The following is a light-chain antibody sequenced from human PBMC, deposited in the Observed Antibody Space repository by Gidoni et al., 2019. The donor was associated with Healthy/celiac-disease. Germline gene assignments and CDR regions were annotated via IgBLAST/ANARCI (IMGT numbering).Light chain of an antibody. CDR2: AAS. CDR1: QSISSY. V-gene: IGKV1-39*01. J-gene: IGKJ2*01. CDR3: QQSYSTPVT. Sequence: DIQMTQSPSSLSASVGDRVTITCRASQSISSYLNWYQQKPGKAPKLLIYAASSLQSGVPSRFSGSGSGTDFTLTISRLQPEDFATYYCQQSYSTPVTFGQGTKLAI.